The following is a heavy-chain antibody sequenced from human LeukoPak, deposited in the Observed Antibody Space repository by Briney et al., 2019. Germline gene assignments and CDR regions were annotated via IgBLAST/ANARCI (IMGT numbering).Heavy chain of an antibody. CDR1: GYTFTSYG. V-gene: IGHV1-18*01. D-gene: IGHD3-22*01. Sequence: GASVKVSCKASGYTFTSYGISWVRQAPGQGLGWMGWISAYNGYTNYAQKLQGRVTMTTDTSTSTAYMELRSLRSDDTAVYYCASSRVYYDSSGPFDYWGQGTLVTVSS. J-gene: IGHJ4*02. CDR3: ASSRVYYDSSGPFDY. CDR2: ISAYNGYT.